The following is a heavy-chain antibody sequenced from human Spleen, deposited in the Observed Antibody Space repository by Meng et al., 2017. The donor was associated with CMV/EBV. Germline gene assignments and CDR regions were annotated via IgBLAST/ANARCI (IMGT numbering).Heavy chain of an antibody. CDR3: ARSMVVTRVYYYFDY. J-gene: IGHJ4*02. CDR1: GGSISSGGYF. D-gene: IGHD2-21*02. Sequence: SETLSLTCTVSGGSISSGGYFWTWIRQRPGKGLEWIGYISYTGSTDYNPSLRSRVAMSVDTSQNQFSLKLTSVTAADTAVYYCARSMVVTRVYYYFDYWGLGTLVTVSS. CDR2: ISYTGST. V-gene: IGHV4-31*03.